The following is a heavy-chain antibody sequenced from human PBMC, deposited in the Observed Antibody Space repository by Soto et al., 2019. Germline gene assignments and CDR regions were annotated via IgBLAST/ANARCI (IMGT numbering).Heavy chain of an antibody. CDR2: IRAYNGNT. D-gene: IGHD3-22*01. J-gene: IGHJ4*02. Sequence: QVPVVQSGAEVKKPGASVKVSCKASGYTFTSYGISWVRQAPGQGREWMGWIRAYNGNTKYAQKLQGRVTMTTDTSTSTAYMELWSLRSYVTAVYYCARDLTTGVVDHWGQGTLVNVSS. CDR3: ARDLTTGVVDH. CDR1: GYTFTSYG. V-gene: IGHV1-18*01.